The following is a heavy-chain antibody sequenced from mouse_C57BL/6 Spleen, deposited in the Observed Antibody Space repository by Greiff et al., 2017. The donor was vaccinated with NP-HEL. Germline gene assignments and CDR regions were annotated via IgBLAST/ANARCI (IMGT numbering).Heavy chain of an antibody. V-gene: IGHV1-62-2*01. CDR2: FYPGSGSI. CDR1: GYTFTEYT. J-gene: IGHJ4*01. Sequence: VKLMESGAELVKPGASVKLSCKASGYTFTEYTIHWVKQRSGQGLEWIGWFYPGSGSIKYNEKFKDKATLTADKSSSTVYMELSRLTSEDSAVYFCARHEGPNGAMDYWGQGTSVTVSS. CDR3: ARHEGPNGAMDY.